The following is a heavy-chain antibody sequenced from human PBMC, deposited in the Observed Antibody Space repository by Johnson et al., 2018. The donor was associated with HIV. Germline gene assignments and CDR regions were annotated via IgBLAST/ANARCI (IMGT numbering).Heavy chain of an antibody. CDR1: GFTFDDYG. J-gene: IGHJ3*02. CDR2: INWNGGRT. V-gene: IGHV3-20*04. CDR3: ARVEPIRRAIDAFDI. Sequence: VLLVESGGGLVQPGGSLRLSCAASGFTFDDYGMSWVRQVPGQGLEWVSGINWNGGRTDYADSVKGRFTISRDNAKNSLYLQLNSLRAEDTALYYCARVEPIRRAIDAFDIWGQGTMVTVSS.